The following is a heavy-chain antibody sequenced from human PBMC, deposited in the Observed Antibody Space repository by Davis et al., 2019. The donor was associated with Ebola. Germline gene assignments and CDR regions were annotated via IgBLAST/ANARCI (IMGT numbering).Heavy chain of an antibody. Sequence: GESLKISCAASGFIVSDKYMSWVRQAPGKGPEWVSVLYRDGRTYYADSVKGRFTISRDNSKNMLYLQMNSLRAEDMAVYYCARHASGDFWYFGLWGRGTLVTVSS. V-gene: IGHV3-53*01. J-gene: IGHJ2*01. CDR2: LYRDGRT. D-gene: IGHD4-17*01. CDR1: GFIVSDKY. CDR3: ARHASGDFWYFGL.